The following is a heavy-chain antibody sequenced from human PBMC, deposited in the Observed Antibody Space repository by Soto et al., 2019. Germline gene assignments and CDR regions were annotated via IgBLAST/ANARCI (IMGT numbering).Heavy chain of an antibody. CDR1: GGSISISNW. Sequence: SETLSLTCVVSGGSISISNWWSWVRQPPGQGLEWIGEVFHGGNTNYNPSLKSRVTMSVDRSKNQFSLHLNSVTAADTAVYYCARPGAPVAMVEGYAFDIWGQGTMVTVSS. CDR3: ARPGAPVAMVEGYAFDI. V-gene: IGHV4-4*02. J-gene: IGHJ3*02. D-gene: IGHD5-18*01. CDR2: VFHGGNT.